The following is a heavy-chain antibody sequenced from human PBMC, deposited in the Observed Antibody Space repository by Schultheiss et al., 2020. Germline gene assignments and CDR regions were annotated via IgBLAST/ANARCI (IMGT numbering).Heavy chain of an antibody. CDR1: GFTFSSYG. CDR2: ISYDGSNK. V-gene: IGHV3-30*18. J-gene: IGHJ6*02. Sequence: GESLKISCAASGFTFSSYGMHWVRQAPGKGLEWVAVISYDGSNKYYADSVKGRFTISRDNSKNTLYLQMNSLRAEDTAVYYCAKDLYYGSGSYYRYYGMDVWGQGTTVTVSS. CDR3: AKDLYYGSGSYYRYYGMDV. D-gene: IGHD3-10*01.